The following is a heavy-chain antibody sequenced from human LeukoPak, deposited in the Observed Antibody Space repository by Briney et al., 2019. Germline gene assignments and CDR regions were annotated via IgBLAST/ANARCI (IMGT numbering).Heavy chain of an antibody. CDR2: INTNTGNP. J-gene: IGHJ4*02. D-gene: IGHD6-13*01. CDR3: ALDSSSWYGGPFDY. Sequence: GASVKVSCKASGYTFTSYAMNWVRQAPGQGLEWMGWINTNTGNPTYAQGFTGRFVFSLDTSVSTAYLQISSPKAEDTAVYYCALDSSSWYGGPFDYWGQGTLVTVSS. V-gene: IGHV7-4-1*02. CDR1: GYTFTSYA.